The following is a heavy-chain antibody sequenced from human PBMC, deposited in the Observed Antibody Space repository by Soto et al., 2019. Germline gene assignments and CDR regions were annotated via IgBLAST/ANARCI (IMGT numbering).Heavy chain of an antibody. V-gene: IGHV3-9*01. J-gene: IGHJ4*02. CDR2: ISWNSGSI. CDR1: GFTFIDNA. CDR3: AKDTLGYFDWLFLS. D-gene: IGHD3-9*01. Sequence: GGSLRSSCAASGFTFIDNAMNWVRQAPGKGLGWVSGISWNSGSIGYVDSVKGRFTISRDNAKNSLYLQMNSLRAEDTALYYCAKDTLGYFDWLFLSWGQGTLVTVSS.